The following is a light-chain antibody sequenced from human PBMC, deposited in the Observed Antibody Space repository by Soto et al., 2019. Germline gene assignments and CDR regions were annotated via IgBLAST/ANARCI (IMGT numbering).Light chain of an antibody. V-gene: IGKV1-39*01. CDR3: QQTYSAPNT. CDR1: QSISSY. J-gene: IGKJ4*01. CDR2: AAS. Sequence: DIQMTQSPSSLSASVGDRVTITCRASQSISSYLNWYQQKPGKAPKLLINAASSLQSGVPSRFTGSASGTDFTLTISTLQPEDFAAYYCQQTYSAPNTFGGGTKVDIK.